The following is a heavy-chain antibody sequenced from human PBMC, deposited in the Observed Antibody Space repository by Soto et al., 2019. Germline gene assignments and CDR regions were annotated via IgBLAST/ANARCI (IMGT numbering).Heavy chain of an antibody. D-gene: IGHD6-13*01. CDR3: ASIAASTGMDV. J-gene: IGHJ6*03. CDR2: IKQDGSET. V-gene: IGHV3-7*01. Sequence: EEQLVESGGGLVQPGGSLRLSCAASGFTFSNYWMNWARQAPGKGPEWVANIKQDGSETYYVDSVKGRFTISRDNAKNSLYLQMNSLRAEDTAVYYCASIAASTGMDVWGKGTTVIVSS. CDR1: GFTFSNYW.